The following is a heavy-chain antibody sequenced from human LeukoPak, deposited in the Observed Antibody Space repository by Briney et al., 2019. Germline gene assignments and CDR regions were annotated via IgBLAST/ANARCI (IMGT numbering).Heavy chain of an antibody. CDR3: ARDLEEDCSSTSCYVNWFDP. Sequence: PGGPLRLSCAASGFTFSSYSMNWVRQAPGKGLEWVSSISSSSSYIYYADSVKGRFTISRDNAKNSLYLQMNSLRAEDTAVYYCARDLEEDCSSTSCYVNWFDPWGQGTLVTVSS. V-gene: IGHV3-21*01. J-gene: IGHJ5*02. D-gene: IGHD2-2*01. CDR2: ISSSSSYI. CDR1: GFTFSSYS.